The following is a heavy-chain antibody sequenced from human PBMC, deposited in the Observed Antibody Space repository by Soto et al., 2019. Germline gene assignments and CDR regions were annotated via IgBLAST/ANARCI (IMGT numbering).Heavy chain of an antibody. J-gene: IGHJ4*02. CDR1: GGSSSGSY. Sequence: SETLSLTCSVSGGSSSGSYWSWIRQSPGKGLEWLGYVYYTGSTNYSPSLRSRVSISVDTSKNEFSLRLSSVTAADTAVYFCARSVAVPGAHIDYWGQGTQVTVSS. V-gene: IGHV4-59*01. CDR2: VYYTGST. CDR3: ARSVAVPGAHIDY. D-gene: IGHD6-19*01.